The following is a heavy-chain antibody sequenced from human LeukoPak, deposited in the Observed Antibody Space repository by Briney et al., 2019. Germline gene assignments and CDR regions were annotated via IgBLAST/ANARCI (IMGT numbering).Heavy chain of an antibody. CDR3: AREVGRITGTTGEWFDP. J-gene: IGHJ5*02. Sequence: SETLSLTCTVSGASISSYYWSWIRQPAGKALEWIGHIQASGSTNYNPSLKSRVTMSVDTSKNQFSLKLSSVTAADTAVYYCAREVGRITGTTGEWFDPWGQGTLVTVSS. V-gene: IGHV4-4*07. CDR1: GASISSYY. D-gene: IGHD1-20*01. CDR2: IQASGST.